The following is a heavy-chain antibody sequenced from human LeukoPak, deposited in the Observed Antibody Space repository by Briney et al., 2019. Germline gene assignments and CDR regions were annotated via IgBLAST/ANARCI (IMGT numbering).Heavy chain of an antibody. J-gene: IGHJ4*02. D-gene: IGHD3-9*01. CDR2: ISSSSSTI. CDR3: ASTFGWHFDY. Sequence: GGSLSLSCAASGFTFSSYSMNWVRQAPGKGLEWVSYISSSSSTIYYADSVKGRFTISRDNAKNSLYLQMNSLRAGDTAVYYCASTFGWHFDYWGQGTLVTVSS. V-gene: IGHV3-48*04. CDR1: GFTFSSYS.